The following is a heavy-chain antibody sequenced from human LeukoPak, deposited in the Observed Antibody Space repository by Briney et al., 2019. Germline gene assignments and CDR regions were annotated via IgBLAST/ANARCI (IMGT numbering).Heavy chain of an antibody. CDR1: GASMSCFY. CDR3: ARRVINISGYHFDY. Sequence: SETLSLTCTVSGASMSCFYWSWIRQPPGKGLEWIGYIYNSGSTKYNPSLQSRVTISVDTSKNQFSLKMISVTAADTAVYYCARRVINISGYHFDYWGQGTLVTVSS. CDR2: IYNSGST. V-gene: IGHV4-4*08. D-gene: IGHD3-22*01. J-gene: IGHJ4*02.